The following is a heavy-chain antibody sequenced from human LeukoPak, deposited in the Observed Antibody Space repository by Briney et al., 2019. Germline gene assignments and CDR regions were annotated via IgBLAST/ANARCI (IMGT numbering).Heavy chain of an antibody. CDR2: IWHDGSHK. CDR3: ARENFGSGSYPDF. CDR1: GFSFDTYA. V-gene: IGHV3-33*01. D-gene: IGHD3-10*01. J-gene: IGHJ4*02. Sequence: PGGPLRLSCAASGFSFDTYAMHWVRQAPGQGLEWVALIWHDGSHKFYSNSVRGQFTISRDNSKNTVYLQMNNLRPDDTAVYYCARENFGSGSYPDFWGQGTLVTVSS.